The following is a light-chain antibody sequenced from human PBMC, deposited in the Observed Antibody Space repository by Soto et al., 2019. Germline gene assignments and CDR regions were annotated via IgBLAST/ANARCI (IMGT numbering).Light chain of an antibody. CDR2: GAY. CDR3: QQYATSPT. CDR1: QSVDSNS. J-gene: IGKJ4*01. V-gene: IGKV3-20*01. Sequence: EIVLTQSPGTLSLSPGERATLSCRASQSVDSNSLAWYQHKPGQAPRLLIYGAYSRAPGISDRYSGRGSGTDFTLTINRLETEDFAVYYCQQYATSPTFGGGTRLEIK.